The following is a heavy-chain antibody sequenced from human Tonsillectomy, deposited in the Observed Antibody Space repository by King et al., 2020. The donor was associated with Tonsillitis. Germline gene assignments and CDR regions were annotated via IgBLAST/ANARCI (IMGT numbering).Heavy chain of an antibody. V-gene: IGHV3-30*02. Sequence: QLVQSGGGVVQPGGSLRLSCAASGFTFSSYGMHWVRQAPGKGLEWLAFIRYAGSIKYYADSGKGRFTISRNNFKKTLYLEMNSLRAEDTAVYYCGKMTNYEAGTGEEIDYWGQGTLVTVSS. CDR1: GFTFSSYG. CDR3: GKMTNYEAGTGEEIDY. D-gene: IGHD6-19*01. J-gene: IGHJ4*02. CDR2: IRYAGSIK.